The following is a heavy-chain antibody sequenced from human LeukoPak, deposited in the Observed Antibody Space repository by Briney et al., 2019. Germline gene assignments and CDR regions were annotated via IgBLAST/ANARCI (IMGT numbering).Heavy chain of an antibody. CDR1: GGSFSGYY. D-gene: IGHD2-2*01. Sequence: SETLPLTCAVYGGSFSGYYWSWIRQPPGKGLEWIGEINHSGSTNYNPSLKSRVTISVDTSKNQFSLKLSSVTAADTAVYYCARGAVAVPAASAYYYYYMDVWGKGTTVTVSS. CDR3: ARGAVAVPAASAYYYYYMDV. J-gene: IGHJ6*03. V-gene: IGHV4-34*01. CDR2: INHSGST.